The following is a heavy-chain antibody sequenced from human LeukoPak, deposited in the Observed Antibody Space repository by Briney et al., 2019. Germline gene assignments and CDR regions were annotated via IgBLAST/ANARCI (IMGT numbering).Heavy chain of an antibody. J-gene: IGHJ5*02. Sequence: GASVKVSCKTSGNPFTTYEINWVRQAAGQGLEWMGWVHPDTGYADYAQKFQGRVTMTSDTSISTAYMELSSLRSDDTAVYFCARGPRNDPWGQGTLVTVSS. CDR2: VHPDTGYA. CDR3: ARGPRNDP. CDR1: GNPFTTYE. V-gene: IGHV1-8*01. D-gene: IGHD1-14*01.